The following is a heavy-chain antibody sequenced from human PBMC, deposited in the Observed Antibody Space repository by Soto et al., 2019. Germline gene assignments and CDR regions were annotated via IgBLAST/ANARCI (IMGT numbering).Heavy chain of an antibody. Sequence: QVQLQQWGAGLLKPSETLSLTCAVYGGSFSGYYWSWIRQPPGKGLEWIGEINNSGSTNYNPSLKRRVTISVDTSKNQFSLKLSSVTAADTAVYYCARGLGIWGSYRRHFDYWGQGTLVTVSS. CDR2: INNSGST. J-gene: IGHJ4*02. D-gene: IGHD3-16*02. CDR1: GGSFSGYY. V-gene: IGHV4-34*01. CDR3: ARGLGIWGSYRRHFDY.